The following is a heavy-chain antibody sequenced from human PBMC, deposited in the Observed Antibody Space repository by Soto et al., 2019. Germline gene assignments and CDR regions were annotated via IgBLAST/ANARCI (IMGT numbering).Heavy chain of an antibody. V-gene: IGHV4-4*02. Sequence: SETLSLTCAVSGGSISSSNWWSWVRQPPGKGLEWIGEIYHSGSTNYNPSLKSRVTISVDKSKNQFSLKLSSVTAADTAVYYCARFGSSGYYYGHYFDYWGQGTLVNVSS. CDR1: GGSISSSNW. J-gene: IGHJ4*02. D-gene: IGHD3-22*01. CDR3: ARFGSSGYYYGHYFDY. CDR2: IYHSGST.